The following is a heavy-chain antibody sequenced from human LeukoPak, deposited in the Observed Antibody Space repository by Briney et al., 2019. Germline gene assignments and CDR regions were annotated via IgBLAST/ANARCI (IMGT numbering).Heavy chain of an antibody. Sequence: GGSLRLSCTASGFTFDDHSMSWVRQAPGKGLEWVGFIRSKAYAGTTEYAASVKGRFTISRDDSKSIAYLQMNSLRAEDTAVYYCVRLWGFDPWGQGTLVTVSS. CDR3: VRLWGFDP. D-gene: IGHD1-26*01. CDR2: IRSKAYAGTT. CDR1: GFTFDDHS. V-gene: IGHV3-49*04. J-gene: IGHJ5*02.